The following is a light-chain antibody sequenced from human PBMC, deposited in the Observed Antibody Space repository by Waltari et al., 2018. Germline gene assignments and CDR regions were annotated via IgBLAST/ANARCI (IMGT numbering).Light chain of an antibody. Sequence: SYVLTQPPSVSVAPGQTARITCGGNNIGSKSVHWYQQKPGQAPVLVVYDDGGRPSGVPERFAGSNSGNTATLTISRVDAGHEADYYCQVWDSSSDHWLFGGGTKLTVL. CDR2: DDG. J-gene: IGLJ3*02. CDR1: NIGSKS. V-gene: IGLV3-21*02. CDR3: QVWDSSSDHWL.